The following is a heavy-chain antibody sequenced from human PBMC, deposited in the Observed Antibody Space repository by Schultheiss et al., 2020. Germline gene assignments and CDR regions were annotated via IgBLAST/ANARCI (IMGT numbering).Heavy chain of an antibody. V-gene: IGHV4-39*07. J-gene: IGHJ4*02. CDR1: GGSISSSSYY. CDR2: IYYSGST. D-gene: IGHD2-15*01. CDR3: ARVSCSGGSCYTTHPNFDY. Sequence: SETLSLTCTVSGGSISSSSYYWGWIRQPPGKGLEWIGSIYYSGSTNYNPSLKSRVTISVDTSKNQFSLKLSSVTAADTAVYYCARVSCSGGSCYTTHPNFDYWPGNPGHRLL.